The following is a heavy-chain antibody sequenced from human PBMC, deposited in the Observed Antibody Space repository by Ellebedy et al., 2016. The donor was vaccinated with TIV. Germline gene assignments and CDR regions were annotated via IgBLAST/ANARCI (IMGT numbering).Heavy chain of an antibody. CDR1: GFSISRHW. CDR2: IKHDGSEK. J-gene: IGHJ6*02. D-gene: IGHD5-24*01. CDR3: ARDRWRDKGMVNYYYYGMDV. Sequence: PGGSLRLSCAASGFSISRHWMSWVRQGPGKGLEWVANIKHDGSEKYFVDSVKGRFTISRDNAKNSVYLQRNSLRADDTAVFDCARDRWRDKGMVNYYYYGMDVWGQGTTVTVSS. V-gene: IGHV3-7*01.